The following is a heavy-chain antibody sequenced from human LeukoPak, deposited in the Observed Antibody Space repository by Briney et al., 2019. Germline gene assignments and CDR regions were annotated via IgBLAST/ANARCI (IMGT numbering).Heavy chain of an antibody. V-gene: IGHV3-30-3*01. CDR2: ISYDGSNK. CDR1: GFTFSSYA. CDR3: ASRYSGSLVPI. J-gene: IGHJ3*02. D-gene: IGHD1-26*01. Sequence: GGSLRLSCAASGFTFSSYAMHWVRQAPGKGLEWVAVISYDGSNKYYADSVKGRFTISRDNSKNTLYLQMNSLRAEDTAVYYCASRYSGSLVPIWGQGTMVTVSS.